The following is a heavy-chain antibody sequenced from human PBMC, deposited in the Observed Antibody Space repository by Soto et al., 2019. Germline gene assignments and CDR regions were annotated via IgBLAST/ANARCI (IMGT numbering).Heavy chain of an antibody. V-gene: IGHV1-46*03. CDR2: INPSGGST. D-gene: IGHD6-6*01. CDR3: ARDLGNSSSRYYYYYMDV. CDR1: GYTFTSYY. Sequence: ASVKVSCKASGYTFTSYYMHWVRQAPGQGLEWLGIINPSGGSTSHAQKFQGRVTMTRDTSTSTVYMELSSLRSEDTAVYYCARDLGNSSSRYYYYYMDVWGKGTTVTVSS. J-gene: IGHJ6*03.